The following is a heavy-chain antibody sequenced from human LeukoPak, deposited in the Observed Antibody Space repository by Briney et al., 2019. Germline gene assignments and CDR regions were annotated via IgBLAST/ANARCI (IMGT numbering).Heavy chain of an antibody. V-gene: IGHV4-39*07. CDR3: ARNIYDYVWGSYRYTAYFDY. Sequence: PSETLSLTCTVSGGSISSSSYYWGWIRQPPGKGLEWIGSIYYSGSTYYNPSLKSRVTISVDTSKNQFSLKLSSVTAADTAVYYCARNIYDYVWGSYRYTAYFDYWGQGTLVTVSS. J-gene: IGHJ4*02. CDR1: GGSISSSSYY. D-gene: IGHD3-16*02. CDR2: IYYSGST.